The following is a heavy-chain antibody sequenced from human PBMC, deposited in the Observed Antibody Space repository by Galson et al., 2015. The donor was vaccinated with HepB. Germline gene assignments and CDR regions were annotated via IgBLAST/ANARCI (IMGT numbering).Heavy chain of an antibody. CDR1: GFTFSNAW. D-gene: IGHD2-8*01. V-gene: IGHV3-15*01. CDR3: TTCLAEWCMLSDFDY. Sequence: SLRLSCAASGFTFSNAWMSWVRQAPGKGLEWVGRIKSKTDGGTTDYAAPVKGRFTISRDDSKNTLYLQMNSLKTEDTAVYYCTTCLAEWCMLSDFDYWGQGTLFTVSS. CDR2: IKSKTDGGTT. J-gene: IGHJ4*02.